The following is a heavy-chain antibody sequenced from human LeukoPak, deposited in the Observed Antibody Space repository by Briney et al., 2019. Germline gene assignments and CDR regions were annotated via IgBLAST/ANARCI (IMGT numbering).Heavy chain of an antibody. CDR3: ARDVSSTSPASGWFDP. Sequence: PSETLSLTCTVSGGSLSSYYWSWIRQPPGKGLEWIGYIYYSGSTNYNPSLKSRVTISVDTSKNQFSLKLSSVTAADTAVYYCARDVSSTSPASGWFDPWGQGTLVTVSP. D-gene: IGHD2-2*01. V-gene: IGHV4-59*01. CDR2: IYYSGST. J-gene: IGHJ5*02. CDR1: GGSLSSYY.